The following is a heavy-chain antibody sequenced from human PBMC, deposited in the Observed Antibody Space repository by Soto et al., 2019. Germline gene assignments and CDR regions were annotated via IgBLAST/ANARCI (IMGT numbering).Heavy chain of an antibody. J-gene: IGHJ6*03. CDR1: GYTFTSYD. V-gene: IGHV1-8*01. D-gene: IGHD2-2*01. CDR3: ARGGRDCSSTSCYYYYYMDV. Sequence: ASVKVSCKASGYTFTSYDINWVRQATGQGLEWMGWMNPKSGKTGYAQKFQGRVTMTRNTSISTAYMELSSLRSEDTAVYYCARGGRDCSSTSCYYYYYMDVWGKGTTVTVSS. CDR2: MNPKSGKT.